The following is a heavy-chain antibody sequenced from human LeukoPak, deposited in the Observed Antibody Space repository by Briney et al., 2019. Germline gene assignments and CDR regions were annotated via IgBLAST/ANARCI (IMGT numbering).Heavy chain of an antibody. CDR3: SRHEYSGSYYGLSWFDP. D-gene: IGHD1-26*01. Sequence: TPSETLSLTCTVSGGSISSSGYYWGWIRQPPGKWLEWIASIYYSGSTYYNPSLKSRVTISVDTSKNQLSLKLSSLTAADTAVYYCSRHEYSGSYYGLSWFDPWGQGTLVTVSS. J-gene: IGHJ5*02. CDR1: GGSISSSGYY. CDR2: IYYSGST. V-gene: IGHV4-39*01.